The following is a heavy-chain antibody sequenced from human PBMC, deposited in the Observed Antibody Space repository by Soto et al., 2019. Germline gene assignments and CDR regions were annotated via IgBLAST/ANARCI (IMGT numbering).Heavy chain of an antibody. CDR2: TYRSGTT. Sequence: QVQLQESGPRLVKPSGTLSLTCVVSGASVNSNNWWSWVRQSPGKGLEWIGETYRSGTTNYNASLESRASISMDQSNNKIYLHMISLTVADTAVYYCARHIAVPTTRGFDYWGQGILVTVSS. D-gene: IGHD6-19*01. V-gene: IGHV4-4*02. CDR3: ARHIAVPTTRGFDY. J-gene: IGHJ4*02. CDR1: GASVNSNNW.